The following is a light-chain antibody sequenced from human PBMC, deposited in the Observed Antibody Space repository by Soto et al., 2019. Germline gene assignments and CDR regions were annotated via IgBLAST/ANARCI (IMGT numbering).Light chain of an antibody. V-gene: IGLV2-14*01. CDR2: DVS. CDR1: SSDVGGYSY. CDR3: SSYTSSSLYV. J-gene: IGLJ1*01. Sequence: QSALTQPASVSGSPGQSITISCTRTSSDVGGYSYVSWYQQLPGKAPKLMIYDVSDRPSGVSNRFSGSKSGNTASLTISGLQAEDEADYYCSSYTSSSLYVFGTGTKVTVL.